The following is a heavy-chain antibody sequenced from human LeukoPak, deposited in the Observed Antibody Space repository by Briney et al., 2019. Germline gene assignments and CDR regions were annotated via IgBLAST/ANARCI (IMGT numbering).Heavy chain of an antibody. D-gene: IGHD6-19*01. V-gene: IGHV3-49*03. J-gene: IGHJ4*02. CDR3: TRPFSGIAVAGTGFDY. CDR2: IRSKAYGGTT. CDR1: GFTFGDYA. Sequence: PGGSLRLSCTASGFTFGDYAMSWFRQAPGKGLEWVGFIRSKAYGGTTKYAASVKGRFTISRDDSKSIAYLQMNSLKTEDTAVYYCTRPFSGIAVAGTGFDYWGQGTLVTVSS.